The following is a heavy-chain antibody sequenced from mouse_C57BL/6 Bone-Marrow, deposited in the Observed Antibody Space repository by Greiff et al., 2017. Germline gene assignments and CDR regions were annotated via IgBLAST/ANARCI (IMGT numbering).Heavy chain of an antibody. Sequence: EVQLQESGPGLVKPSQSLSLTCSVTGYSITSGYYWNWIRQFPGNKLEWMGYISYDGSNNYNPSLKNRISITRDTSKNQFFLKLNSVTTEDTATYYCARGYYGSILYFDYWGQGTTLTVSS. CDR1: GYSITSGYY. V-gene: IGHV3-6*01. D-gene: IGHD1-1*01. J-gene: IGHJ2*01. CDR3: ARGYYGSILYFDY. CDR2: ISYDGSN.